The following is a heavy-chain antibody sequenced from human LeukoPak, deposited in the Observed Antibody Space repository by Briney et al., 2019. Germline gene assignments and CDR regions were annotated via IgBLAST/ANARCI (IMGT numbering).Heavy chain of an antibody. J-gene: IGHJ4*02. CDR2: ISSSSSYI. CDR1: GFTFSSYS. V-gene: IGHV3-21*01. CDR3: ASGISAQPFDY. D-gene: IGHD2/OR15-2a*01. Sequence: GGSLRLSCAASGFTFSSYSMNWVRQAPGKGLEWVSSISSSSSYIYYAGSVKGRFTISRDNAKNSLYLQMNSLRAEDTAVYYCASGISAQPFDYWGQGTLVTVSS.